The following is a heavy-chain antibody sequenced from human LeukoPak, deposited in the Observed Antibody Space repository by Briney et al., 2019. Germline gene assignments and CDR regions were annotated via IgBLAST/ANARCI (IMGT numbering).Heavy chain of an antibody. CDR1: GFTFSGYG. D-gene: IGHD5-12*01. J-gene: IGHJ4*02. V-gene: IGHV3-33*01. CDR2: IWHNGNKK. CDR3: ASGYSGYGVGY. Sequence: GGPLRLSCETSGFTFSGYGMHWVRQAPGKGLEWVGVIWHNGNKKYYADSVKGRFTISRDNSKNTLYLQMNSLRAEDTAFYYCASGYSGYGVGYWGQGTLVTVSS.